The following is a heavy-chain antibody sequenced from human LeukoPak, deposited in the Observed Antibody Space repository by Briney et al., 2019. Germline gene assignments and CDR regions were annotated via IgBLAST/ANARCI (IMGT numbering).Heavy chain of an antibody. V-gene: IGHV4-31*03. CDR1: GGSISSGGYY. CDR3: ALRRDGYNSIDY. Sequence: SETLSLTCTVSGGSISSGGYYWSWIRQHPGKGLEWIGYIYYSGSTYYNPSLKSRVTISVDTSKNQFSLKLCSVTAADTAVYYCALRRDGYNSIDYWGQGTLVTVSS. CDR2: IYYSGST. J-gene: IGHJ4*02. D-gene: IGHD5-24*01.